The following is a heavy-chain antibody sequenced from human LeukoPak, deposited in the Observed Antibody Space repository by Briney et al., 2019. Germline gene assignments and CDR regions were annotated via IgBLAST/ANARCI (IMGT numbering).Heavy chain of an antibody. CDR2: IKQDGSDK. CDR3: ARYLYGDRSLDY. CDR1: GFTFNNYW. V-gene: IGHV3-7*05. J-gene: IGHJ4*02. D-gene: IGHD4/OR15-4a*01. Sequence: GGSLRLSCADSGFTFNNYWMSWVRQAPGKGPEWVANIKQDGSDKNYVDSVKGRFTISRDNAKNSLYLQMSSLRAEDTAVYYCARYLYGDRSLDYWGQGTLVTVSS.